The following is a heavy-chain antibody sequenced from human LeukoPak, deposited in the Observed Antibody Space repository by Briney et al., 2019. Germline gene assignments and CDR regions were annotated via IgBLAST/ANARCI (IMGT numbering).Heavy chain of an antibody. J-gene: IGHJ4*02. V-gene: IGHV3-7*01. CDR3: ARDDTAMGDY. CDR1: GFTFSSYW. Sequence: PGGSLRLSCAAPGFTFSSYWMSWVRQAPGKGLEWVANIKQDGSEKYYVDSVKGRFTISRDNAKNSLYLQMNSLRAGDTAAYYCARDDTAMGDYWGQGTLVTVSS. CDR2: IKQDGSEK. D-gene: IGHD5-18*01.